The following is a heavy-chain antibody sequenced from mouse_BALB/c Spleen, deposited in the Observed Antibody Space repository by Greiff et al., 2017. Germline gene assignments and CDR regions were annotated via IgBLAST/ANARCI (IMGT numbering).Heavy chain of an antibody. D-gene: IGHD2-3*01. J-gene: IGHJ3*01. Sequence: VQLQQPGAELVKPGASVKLSCKASGYTFTSYWMHWVKQRPGQGLEWIGEINPSNGRTNYNEKFKSKATLTVDKSSSTAYMQLSSLTSEDSAVYYCARSGADGYYYAYWGRGTLVTVSA. CDR2: INPSNGRT. CDR1: GYTFTSYW. CDR3: ARSGADGYYYAY. V-gene: IGHV1S81*02.